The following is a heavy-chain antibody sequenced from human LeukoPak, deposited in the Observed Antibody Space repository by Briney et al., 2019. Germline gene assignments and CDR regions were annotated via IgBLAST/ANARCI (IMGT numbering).Heavy chain of an antibody. J-gene: IGHJ3*02. CDR2: IIPILGIA. V-gene: IGHV1-69*04. Sequence: SVKVSCKASGGTFSSYATSWVRQAPGQGLEWMGRIIPILGIANYAQKFQGRVTITADKSTSTAYMELSSLRSEDTAVYYCAIPDSSDAFDIWGQGTMVTVSS. D-gene: IGHD3-22*01. CDR1: GGTFSSYA. CDR3: AIPDSSDAFDI.